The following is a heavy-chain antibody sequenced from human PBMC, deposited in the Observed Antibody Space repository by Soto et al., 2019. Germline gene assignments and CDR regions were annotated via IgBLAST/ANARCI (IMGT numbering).Heavy chain of an antibody. CDR3: AGQHSYCTSTRCYTSWFDP. D-gene: IGHD2-2*01. CDR1: GGTISSSSYY. J-gene: IGHJ5*02. V-gene: IGHV4-39*01. Sequence: PSETLSLTCSVSGGTISSSSYYWAWIRQPPGKGLEWIGSIYFSGSTHYNSSLKSRVTISVDTSNNQFSLNLSSVTTADTAMYYCAGQHSYCTSTRCYTSWFDPWGQGTLVTVSS. CDR2: IYFSGST.